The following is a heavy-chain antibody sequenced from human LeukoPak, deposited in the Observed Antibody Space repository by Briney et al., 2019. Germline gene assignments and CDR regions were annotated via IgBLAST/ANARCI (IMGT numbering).Heavy chain of an antibody. CDR2: INHSGST. Sequence: PSETLSLTRAVYGGSFSGYYWSWIRQPPGKGLEWIGEINHSGSTNYNPSLKSRVTISVDTSKNQFSLKLSSVTAADTAVYYWARGGGYCSYWGQGTLVTVSS. CDR1: GGSFSGYY. CDR3: ARGGGYCSY. D-gene: IGHD2-15*01. J-gene: IGHJ4*02. V-gene: IGHV4-34*01.